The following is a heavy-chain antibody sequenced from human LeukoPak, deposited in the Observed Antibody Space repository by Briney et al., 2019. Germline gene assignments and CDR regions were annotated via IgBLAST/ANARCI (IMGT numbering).Heavy chain of an antibody. Sequence: GGSLRLSCAASGLTVSSNYMRWVRHAPGKGLEWVSVIYSDGSTYYAESVKGRFTISRDSSKNTLYLQVNSLRAEDTAVYYCARGAGGSYPFDYWGQGTLVTVSS. D-gene: IGHD1-26*01. V-gene: IGHV3-53*01. CDR2: IYSDGST. CDR1: GLTVSSNY. CDR3: ARGAGGSYPFDY. J-gene: IGHJ4*02.